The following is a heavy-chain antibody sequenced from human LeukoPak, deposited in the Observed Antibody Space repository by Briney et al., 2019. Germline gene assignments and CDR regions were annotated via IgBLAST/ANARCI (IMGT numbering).Heavy chain of an antibody. CDR2: IIPIFGTA. D-gene: IGHD3-22*01. V-gene: IGHV1-69*13. CDR1: GGTFSSYA. J-gene: IGHJ6*02. CDR3: ASCFARDSSGNCEYYYYGMDV. Sequence: ASVKVSCKASGGTFSSYAISWVRQAPGQGLEWMGGIIPIFGTANYAQKFQGRVTITADESTSTAYMELSSLRSEDTAVYYCASCFARDSSGNCEYYYYGMDVWGQGTTVTVSS.